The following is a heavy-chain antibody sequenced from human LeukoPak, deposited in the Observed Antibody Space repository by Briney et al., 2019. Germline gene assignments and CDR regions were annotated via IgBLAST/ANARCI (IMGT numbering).Heavy chain of an antibody. CDR1: GFTFDDHA. CDR3: ARESDSSGFDY. J-gene: IGHJ4*02. Sequence: GGSLRLSCAASGFTFDDHAMHWVRQAPGKGLEWISLISWDGGTTYYADSVKGRFTISRDNSKNSVYLQMNSLRAEDTAVYYCARESDSSGFDYWGQGTLVTVSS. CDR2: ISWDGGTT. V-gene: IGHV3-43D*03. D-gene: IGHD3-22*01.